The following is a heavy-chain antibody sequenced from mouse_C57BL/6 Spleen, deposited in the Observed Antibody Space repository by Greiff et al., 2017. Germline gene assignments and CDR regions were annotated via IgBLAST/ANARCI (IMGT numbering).Heavy chain of an antibody. V-gene: IGHV5-6*01. CDR1: GFTFSSYG. CDR2: ISSGGSYT. CDR3: ARQKNREGLDY. J-gene: IGHJ2*01. D-gene: IGHD3-3*01. Sequence: EVKLQESGGDLVKPGGSLKLSCAASGFTFSSYGMSWVRQTPDKRLEWVATISSGGSYTYYPDSVKGRFTISRDNAKNTLYLQMSSLKSEDTAMYYCARQKNREGLDYWGQGTTLTVSS.